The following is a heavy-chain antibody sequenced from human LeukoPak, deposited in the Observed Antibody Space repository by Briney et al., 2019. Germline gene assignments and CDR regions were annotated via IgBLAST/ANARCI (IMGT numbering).Heavy chain of an antibody. Sequence: GGSLRLSCAASGFTFSSYSMNWVRQAPGKGLEWVSYISSSSSTIYYADSVKGRFTISRDNAKNSLYLQMNSLRAEDTAVYYCARDRQITMVRGVYTDAFDIWGQGTMVTVSS. D-gene: IGHD3-10*01. CDR2: ISSSSSTI. CDR3: ARDRQITMVRGVYTDAFDI. CDR1: GFTFSSYS. J-gene: IGHJ3*02. V-gene: IGHV3-48*01.